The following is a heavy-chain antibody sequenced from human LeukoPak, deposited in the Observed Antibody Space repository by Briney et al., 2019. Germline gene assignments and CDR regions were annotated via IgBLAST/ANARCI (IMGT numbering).Heavy chain of an antibody. CDR3: ARGYDSSGYYSSRFDP. CDR1: GGSIGSYY. J-gene: IGHJ5*02. V-gene: IGHV4-59*01. D-gene: IGHD3-22*01. CDR2: IYYSGST. Sequence: PSETLSLTCTVSGGSIGSYYWSWIRQPPGKGLEWIGYIYYSGSTNYNPSLKSRVTISVDTSKNQFSLKLSSVTAADTAVYYCARGYDSSGYYSSRFDPWAREPWSPSPQ.